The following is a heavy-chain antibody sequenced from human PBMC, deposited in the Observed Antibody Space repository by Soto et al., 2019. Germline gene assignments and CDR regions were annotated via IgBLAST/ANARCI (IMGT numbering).Heavy chain of an antibody. CDR1: GGTFNNFA. CDR3: ARRRDTITKHRTTFEN. D-gene: IGHD1-1*01. Sequence: QVQLVQSGAEVKNPGSSVKISCKASGGTFNNFAFSWVRQAPGHGLEWMGGIIPLFGTPKYAQRSQGRFTITADDYTGTIYPEFSGLRSDDTAIYYCARRRDTITKHRTTFENWGQGTLVTVSS. V-gene: IGHV1-69*01. CDR2: IIPLFGTP. J-gene: IGHJ4*02.